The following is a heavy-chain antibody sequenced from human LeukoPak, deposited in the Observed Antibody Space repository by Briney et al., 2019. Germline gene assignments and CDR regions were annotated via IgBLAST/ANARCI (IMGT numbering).Heavy chain of an antibody. CDR1: GFTFSSYW. V-gene: IGHV3-7*01. J-gene: IGHJ4*02. Sequence: PGGSLRLSCAASGFTFSSYWMSWVRQAPGKGLEWVANIKQDGSEKYYVDPVKGRFTISRDNAKNSLYLQMNSLRAEDTAVYYCARQNFDWLLPAHFDYWGQGTLVTVSS. CDR3: ARQNFDWLLPAHFDY. D-gene: IGHD3-9*01. CDR2: IKQDGSEK.